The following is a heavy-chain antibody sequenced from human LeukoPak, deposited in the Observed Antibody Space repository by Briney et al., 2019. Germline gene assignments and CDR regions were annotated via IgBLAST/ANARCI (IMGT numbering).Heavy chain of an antibody. V-gene: IGHV4-39*07. CDR1: GGSISSSSYY. CDR3: ARVRSGYSGSPNRLDP. J-gene: IGHJ5*02. CDR2: MFYSGSS. Sequence: SETLSLTCTVSGGSISSSSYYWGWIRQPPGQGLEWIGNMFYSGSSYYNPSLKSRVTISVDTSKNHFSLKLSSVTAADTAVYYCARVRSGYSGSPNRLDPWGQGTLVTVSS. D-gene: IGHD5-12*01.